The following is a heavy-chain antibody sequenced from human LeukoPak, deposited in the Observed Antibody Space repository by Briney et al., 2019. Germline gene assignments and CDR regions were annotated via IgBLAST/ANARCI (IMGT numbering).Heavy chain of an antibody. D-gene: IGHD3-22*01. Sequence: GGSLRLSCAASGFTFNNYAMSWVRQAPGKGLEWVSVISGSGGSTDYSDSVKGRFTISRDNSKNTLYLQMNSLRAEDTAVYYCAKGDSTYYYVSSGYMWGPGNLVTVSS. CDR3: AKGDSTYYYVSSGYM. V-gene: IGHV3-23*01. CDR1: GFTFNNYA. J-gene: IGHJ4*02. CDR2: ISGSGGST.